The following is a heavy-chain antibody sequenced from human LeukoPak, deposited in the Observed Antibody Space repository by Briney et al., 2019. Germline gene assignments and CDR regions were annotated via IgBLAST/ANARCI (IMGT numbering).Heavy chain of an antibody. CDR1: GYSFTTYA. J-gene: IGHJ6*02. Sequence: ASVKVSCKASGYSFTTYAISWVRQAPGQGLEWMGWISVYNGNTKYSQKFQGRVTITRDTSASTAYMELSSLRSEDTAVYYCAREEIVVVVADHGMDVWGQGTTVTVSS. CDR3: AREEIVVVVADHGMDV. D-gene: IGHD2-15*01. V-gene: IGHV1-18*01. CDR2: ISVYNGNT.